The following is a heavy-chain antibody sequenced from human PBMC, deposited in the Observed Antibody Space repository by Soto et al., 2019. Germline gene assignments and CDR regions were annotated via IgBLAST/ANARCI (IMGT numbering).Heavy chain of an antibody. D-gene: IGHD2-8*01. V-gene: IGHV1-18*01. CDR3: ARDIESVTAKHFFYYYAMEV. J-gene: IGHJ6*04. CDR2: VSANNGQT. CDR1: GSTFSNYG. Sequence: ASVKISCKASGSTFSNYGLNWVRQAPGQGLEWMGWVSANNGQTNYAQNLQGRVSMTTETSTSTAYMELRGLTFDDTAVYYCARDIESVTAKHFFYYYAMEVWGKGTKVTVS.